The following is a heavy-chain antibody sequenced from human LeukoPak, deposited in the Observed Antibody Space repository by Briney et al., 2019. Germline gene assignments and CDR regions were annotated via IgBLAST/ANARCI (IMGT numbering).Heavy chain of an antibody. J-gene: IGHJ4*02. Sequence: SETLSLTCAVSGYSISSGYCWGWIRQPPGKGLEWIGSIYHSGSTYYNPSLKSRVTISVDTSKNQFSLKLSSVTAADTAVYYCARANDDFDYWGQGTLVTVSS. CDR1: GYSISSGYC. D-gene: IGHD3-16*01. V-gene: IGHV4-38-2*01. CDR3: ARANDDFDY. CDR2: IYHSGST.